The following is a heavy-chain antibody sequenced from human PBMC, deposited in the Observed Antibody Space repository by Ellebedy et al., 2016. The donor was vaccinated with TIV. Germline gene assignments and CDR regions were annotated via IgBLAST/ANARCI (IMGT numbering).Heavy chain of an antibody. Sequence: PGGSLRLSCATSGFTFSYFWMHWVRQAPGKGLEWVSRISRDGDIRGYADSVKGRFTVYRDNAKNTLYLQMNGLRADDSAVYYCATDEGGSYDSWGQGTRVTVSS. D-gene: IGHD2-15*01. V-gene: IGHV3-74*01. CDR2: ISRDGDIR. CDR1: GFTFSYFW. J-gene: IGHJ4*02. CDR3: ATDEGGSYDS.